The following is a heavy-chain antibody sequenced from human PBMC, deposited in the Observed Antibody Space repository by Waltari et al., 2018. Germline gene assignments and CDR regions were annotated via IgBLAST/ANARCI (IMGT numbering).Heavy chain of an antibody. CDR3: ARGKSWGLDALDV. Sequence: QVQLMQSGAEVKKPGASVKVSCKTSGDTFTNYDINWVRLATGQGLEWMGWVGPTRGDTGYADPFQGRVAMPWNTPITTAHMELRSLNSDDTAVYYCARGKSWGLDALDVWGQGEVVTVSS. D-gene: IGHD3-16*01. CDR2: VGPTRGDT. J-gene: IGHJ3*01. CDR1: GDTFTNYD. V-gene: IGHV1-8*01.